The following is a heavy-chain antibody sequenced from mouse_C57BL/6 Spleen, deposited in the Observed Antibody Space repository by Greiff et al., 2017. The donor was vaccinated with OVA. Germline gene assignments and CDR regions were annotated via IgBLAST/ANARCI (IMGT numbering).Heavy chain of an antibody. J-gene: IGHJ4*01. Sequence: EVQLVESGGGLVQPKGSLKLSCAASGFSFNTYAMNWVRQAPGKGLEWVARIRSKSNNYATYYADSVKDRFTISRDDSESMLYLQMNNLKTEDTAMYYCVRQGDWGAMDYWGQGTSVTVSS. CDR2: IRSKSNNYAT. D-gene: IGHD4-1*01. V-gene: IGHV10-1*01. CDR3: VRQGDWGAMDY. CDR1: GFSFNTYA.